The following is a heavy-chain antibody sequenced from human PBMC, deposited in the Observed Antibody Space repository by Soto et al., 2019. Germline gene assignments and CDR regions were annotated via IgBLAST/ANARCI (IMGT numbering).Heavy chain of an antibody. D-gene: IGHD3-9*01. Sequence: GGSLRLSCAASGFTFSSYWMSWVRQAPGKGLEWVANIKQVVSEKYYVGSVKGGFTISRDNAMNSLFLQMNSLRAEDTAEYYCAGARTYYDILTGKVDYFDYWGQGTLVTVSS. J-gene: IGHJ4*02. V-gene: IGHV3-7*01. CDR3: AGARTYYDILTGKVDYFDY. CDR2: IKQVVSEK. CDR1: GFTFSSYW.